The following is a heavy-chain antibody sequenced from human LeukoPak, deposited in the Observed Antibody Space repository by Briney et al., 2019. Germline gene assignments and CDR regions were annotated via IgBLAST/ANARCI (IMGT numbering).Heavy chain of an antibody. Sequence: KTGGSLRLSCAASGFTLRDYSMNWVRQAPGKGLEWVSSISSSSSYIYYADSMKGRFTISRDNAKNSLYLQMNSLRAEDTAVYYCARDLYYDGSGGDLWGRGTLVTVSS. J-gene: IGHJ2*01. CDR2: ISSSSSYI. D-gene: IGHD3-22*01. CDR1: GFTLRDYS. CDR3: ARDLYYDGSGGDL. V-gene: IGHV3-21*06.